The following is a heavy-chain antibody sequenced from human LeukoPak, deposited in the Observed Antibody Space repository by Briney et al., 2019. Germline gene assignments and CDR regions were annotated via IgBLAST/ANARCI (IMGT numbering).Heavy chain of an antibody. V-gene: IGHV4-59*08. CDR3: ARQYYYFYMDV. J-gene: IGHJ6*03. Sequence: PSETLSLTCTVSGGSISSYYWSWIRQPPGKGLEWIGYIYYSGSTNYNPSLKSRVTISVDTSKNQFSLKLSSVTAADTAVYYCARQYYYFYMDVSGKGTTVTVSS. CDR1: GGSISSYY. CDR2: IYYSGST.